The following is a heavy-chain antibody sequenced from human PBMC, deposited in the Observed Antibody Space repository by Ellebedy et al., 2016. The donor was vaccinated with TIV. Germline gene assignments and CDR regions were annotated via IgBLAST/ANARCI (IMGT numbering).Heavy chain of an antibody. D-gene: IGHD6-19*01. Sequence: GESLKISCAASGFTFSSHDMHWVRQGTGKGLEWVSAIGSDGDTSYSGSVKGRFTISRENGKNSVYLQMNSLRAEDTAVYYCASGYSGGWYGIDQWGQGTLVTVSS. V-gene: IGHV3-13*01. J-gene: IGHJ4*02. CDR2: IGSDGDT. CDR1: GFTFSSHD. CDR3: ASGYSGGWYGIDQ.